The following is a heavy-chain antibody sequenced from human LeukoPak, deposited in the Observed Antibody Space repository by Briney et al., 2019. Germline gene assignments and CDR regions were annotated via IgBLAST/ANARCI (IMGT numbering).Heavy chain of an antibody. CDR1: GFTFGSYE. Sequence: KPGGSLRLSCAASGFTFGSYEMNWVRQAPGKGLEWVSSISSRSTYIYHTDSVKGRFTISRDNAKNSLFLQMNSLRAEDTAVYFCAKSTRAVMAMMDVWGKGTTVTVSS. V-gene: IGHV3-21*01. CDR2: ISSRSTYI. D-gene: IGHD3-16*01. CDR3: AKSTRAVMAMMDV. J-gene: IGHJ6*04.